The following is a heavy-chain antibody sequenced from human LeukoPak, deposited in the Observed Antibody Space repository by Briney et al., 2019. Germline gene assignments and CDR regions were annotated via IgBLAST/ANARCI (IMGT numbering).Heavy chain of an antibody. CDR2: IIHIFGTA. D-gene: IGHD3-10*01. Sequence: SVKVSCKASGGTFISYASSWVRQAPGQGVEGMGGIIHIFGTANYAQKFQGRVTITADKSTSTAYMELSSLRSEDTAVYYCASITSGFDYWGQGTLVTVSS. V-gene: IGHV1-69*06. CDR1: GGTFISYA. CDR3: ASITSGFDY. J-gene: IGHJ4*02.